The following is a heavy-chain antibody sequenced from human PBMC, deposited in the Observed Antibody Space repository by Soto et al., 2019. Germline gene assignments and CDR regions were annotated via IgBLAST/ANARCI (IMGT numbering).Heavy chain of an antibody. CDR3: AKQQMGVIRALDY. CDR2: IRETGNT. CDR1: GFTFSNYA. V-gene: IGHV3-23*01. Sequence: EVQILQSGGGLEQPGGSLRLSCAASGFTFSNYAMSWISHAPGKGLEWVSTIRETGNTYYADSVRRRFATSRDNSENTLYLQMSSLRAEYTAVYYCAKQQMGVIRALDYWGQGTLVTVSS. J-gene: IGHJ4*02. D-gene: IGHD1-26*01.